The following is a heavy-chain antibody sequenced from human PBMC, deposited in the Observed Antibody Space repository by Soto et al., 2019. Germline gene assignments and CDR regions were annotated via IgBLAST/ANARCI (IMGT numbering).Heavy chain of an antibody. J-gene: IGHJ4*02. D-gene: IGHD3-10*01. CDR3: ARDGTMVRGVSAY. CDR2: IWYDGSNK. V-gene: IGHV3-33*01. Sequence: QVQLVESGGGVVQPGRSLRLSCAASGFTFSSYGMHWVRKAPGKGLEWVAVIWYDGSNKYYADSVKGRFTISRDNSKNTLYLQMNSLRAEDTAVYYCARDGTMVRGVSAYWGQGTLVTVSS. CDR1: GFTFSSYG.